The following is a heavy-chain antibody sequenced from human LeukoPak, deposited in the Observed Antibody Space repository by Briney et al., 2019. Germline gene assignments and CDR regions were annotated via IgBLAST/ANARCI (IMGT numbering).Heavy chain of an antibody. CDR2: INPNSGGT. D-gene: IGHD6-6*01. Sequence: ASVKVSCKASGYTFTGYYMHWVRQAPGQGLEWMGGINPNSGGTNYAQKFQGRVTMTRDTSISTAYMELSRLRSDDTAVYYCAREWAARETLAFDIRGQGTMVTVSS. CDR3: AREWAARETLAFDI. J-gene: IGHJ3*02. CDR1: GYTFTGYY. V-gene: IGHV1-2*02.